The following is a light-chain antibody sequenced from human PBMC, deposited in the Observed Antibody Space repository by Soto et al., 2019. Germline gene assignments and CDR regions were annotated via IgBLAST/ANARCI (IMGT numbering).Light chain of an antibody. J-gene: IGKJ1*01. CDR2: STS. V-gene: IGKV3-20*01. CDR3: QQYGNSPWT. Sequence: IVMTQSPATLSVSPGERATLSCRASQRFGSSNLAWYQQKPGQAPRLLIYSTSSRATGIPDRFSGSGSGTEFTLTIGRLEPEDFAVYYCQQYGNSPWTFGQGTKVDIK. CDR1: QRFGSSN.